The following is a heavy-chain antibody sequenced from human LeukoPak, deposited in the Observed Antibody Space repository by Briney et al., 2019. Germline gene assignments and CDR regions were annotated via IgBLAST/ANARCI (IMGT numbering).Heavy chain of an antibody. J-gene: IGHJ4*02. Sequence: PGGSLRLSCAASGFTFSSYNMNWVRQAPGKGLEWVSSITSGSSYIYYADSVKGRFTISRDNAKNSLYLQMNSLRAEDTAVYYCARHNYGDYRGAQAAKYYFDYWGQGTLVTVSS. CDR3: ARHNYGDYRGAQAAKYYFDY. V-gene: IGHV3-21*04. CDR1: GFTFSSYN. CDR2: ITSGSSYI. D-gene: IGHD4-17*01.